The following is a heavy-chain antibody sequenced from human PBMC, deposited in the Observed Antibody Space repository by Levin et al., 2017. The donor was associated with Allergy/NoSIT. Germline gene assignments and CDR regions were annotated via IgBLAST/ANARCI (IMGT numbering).Heavy chain of an antibody. Sequence: PGGSLRLSCEASGFTFSSYGMHWVRQAPGKALEWVALIWYDGSQKYYPDSAKGRFTISRDNSKNTLFLEINSLRAEDTAVYYCARGYDFWSGYFWYFDLWGRGTLVTVSS. J-gene: IGHJ2*01. CDR3: ARGYDFWSGYFWYFDL. CDR1: GFTFSSYG. D-gene: IGHD3-3*01. CDR2: IWYDGSQK. V-gene: IGHV3-33*02.